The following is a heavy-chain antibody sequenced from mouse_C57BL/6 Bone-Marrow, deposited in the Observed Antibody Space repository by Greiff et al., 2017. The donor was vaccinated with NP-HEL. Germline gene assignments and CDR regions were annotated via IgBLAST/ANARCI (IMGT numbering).Heavy chain of an antibody. D-gene: IGHD2-5*01. CDR2: IYPGDGDT. CDR1: GYAFSSYW. J-gene: IGHJ2*01. CDR3: ARWESNYLGG. Sequence: VKLMESGAELVKPGASVKISCKASGYAFSSYWMNWVKQRPGKGLEWIGQIYPGDGDTNYNGKFKGKATLTADKSSSTAYMQLSSLTSEDSAVYFCARWESNYLGGWGQGTTLTVSS. V-gene: IGHV1-80*01.